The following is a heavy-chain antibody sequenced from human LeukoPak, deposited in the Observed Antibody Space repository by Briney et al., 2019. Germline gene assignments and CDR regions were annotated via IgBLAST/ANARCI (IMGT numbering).Heavy chain of an antibody. J-gene: IGHJ4*02. CDR2: IRSKAYGGTT. V-gene: IGHV3-49*04. CDR1: GFTFGDYA. D-gene: IGHD6-13*01. CDR3: TRDPAAPSSWYLGPFDY. Sequence: GGSLRLSCTASGFTFGDYAMSWVRQAPGKGLEWVGFIRSKAYGGTTEYAASVKGRLTISRDDSKSIAYLQMNSLKTEDTAVYYCTRDPAAPSSWYLGPFDYWGQGTLVTVSS.